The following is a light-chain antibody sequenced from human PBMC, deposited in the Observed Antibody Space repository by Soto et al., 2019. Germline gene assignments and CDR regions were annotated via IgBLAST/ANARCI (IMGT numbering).Light chain of an antibody. V-gene: IGLV1-40*01. J-gene: IGLJ1*01. CDR1: SSNIGAGYD. CDR2: GNS. CDR3: QSYESSLSGYV. Sequence: QSVLTQPPSVSGAPGQRVTISCTGSSSNIGAGYDVHWYQQLPGTAPKLLIYGNSNRPSGVPDRFSGSKSGTSASLAITGLQAEDYADYCCQSYESSLSGYVFGTGTKVTVL.